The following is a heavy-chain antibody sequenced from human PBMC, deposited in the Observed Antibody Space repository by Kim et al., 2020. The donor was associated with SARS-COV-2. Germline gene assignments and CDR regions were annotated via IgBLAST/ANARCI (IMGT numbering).Heavy chain of an antibody. CDR1: GASVTSYY. D-gene: IGHD3-10*01. J-gene: IGHJ4*02. CDR3: ASWFGLDY. V-gene: IGHV4-59*02. Sequence: SDTLSLTCTVSGASVTSYYWSWIRQPPGKGLEWIGYIYYSGSTNYNPSLKSRVTMSVDTSKNQVSLKLTSVTAADTAVYYCASWFGLDYWGQGTLVTVFS. CDR2: IYYSGST.